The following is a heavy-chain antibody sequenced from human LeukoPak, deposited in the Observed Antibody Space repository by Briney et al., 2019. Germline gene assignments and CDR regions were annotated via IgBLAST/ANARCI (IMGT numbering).Heavy chain of an antibody. D-gene: IGHD5-18*01. CDR2: ISYDGSNK. CDR1: GFTFSSYA. V-gene: IGHV3-30*04. CDR3: ARDTAMVTYYYGMDV. J-gene: IGHJ6*02. Sequence: GGSLRLSCAASGFTFSSYAMHWVRQAPGKGLEWVAVISYDGSNKYYADSVKGRFTISRDNSKNTLYLQMNSLRAEDTAVYYCARDTAMVTYYYGMDVWGQGTTVTVSS.